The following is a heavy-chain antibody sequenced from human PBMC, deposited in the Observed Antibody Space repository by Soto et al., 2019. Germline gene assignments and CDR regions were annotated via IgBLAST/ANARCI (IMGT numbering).Heavy chain of an antibody. CDR1: GFTFSSYA. CDR3: ATEGVLGQRGIAFEI. D-gene: IGHD1-20*01. J-gene: IGHJ3*02. V-gene: IGHV3-30-3*01. Sequence: QVQLVESGGGVVQPGRSLRLSCAASGFTFSSYAMHWVRQAPGKGLEWVAVISYDGSNKYYADSVKGRFTISRDNSKNTLYLQMNSLRAEDTAVYYCATEGVLGQRGIAFEIWGQGTMVTVS. CDR2: ISYDGSNK.